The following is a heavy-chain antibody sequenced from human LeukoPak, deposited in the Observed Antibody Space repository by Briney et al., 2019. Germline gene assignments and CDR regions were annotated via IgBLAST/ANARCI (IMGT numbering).Heavy chain of an antibody. CDR3: ARSTITMVRGV. V-gene: IGHV3-7*01. J-gene: IGHJ4*02. CDR2: IKQDGNEK. CDR1: GFTVSTNY. D-gene: IGHD3-10*01. Sequence: GGSLRLSCTASGFTVSTNYMNWVRQAPGKGLEWVANIKQDGNEKYYVDSVKGRFTISRDNAKNSLYLQMNSLRAEDTAVYYCARSTITMVRGVWGQGTLVTVSS.